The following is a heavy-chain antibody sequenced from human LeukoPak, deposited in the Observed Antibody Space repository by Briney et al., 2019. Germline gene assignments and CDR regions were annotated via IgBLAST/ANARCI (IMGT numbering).Heavy chain of an antibody. CDR1: GFTFSSYE. J-gene: IGHJ4*02. CDR2: ISSSGSTI. Sequence: GGSLSLSCAASGFTFSSYEMNWVRQAPGKGLEWVSYISSSGSTIYYADSVKGRFTISRDNAKNSLYLQMNSLRAEDTAVYYCARDGCSGGSCWFDYWGQGTLVTVSS. D-gene: IGHD2-15*01. V-gene: IGHV3-48*03. CDR3: ARDGCSGGSCWFDY.